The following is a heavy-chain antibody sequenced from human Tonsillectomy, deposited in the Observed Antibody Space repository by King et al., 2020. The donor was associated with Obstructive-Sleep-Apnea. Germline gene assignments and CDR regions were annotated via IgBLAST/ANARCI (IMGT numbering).Heavy chain of an antibody. D-gene: IGHD2-15*01. V-gene: IGHV4-39*07. CDR2: IYYSGST. Sequence: LQLQESGPGLVKPSETLSLTCTVSGVSISSSSYYWGWIRQPPGKGLEWIGGIYYSGSTYYNPSLKSRVTISVDTSKNQFSLKLSSVTAADTAVYYCARVGGRYCSGGSCWFDPWGQGTLVTVSS. CDR3: ARVGGRYCSGGSCWFDP. J-gene: IGHJ5*02. CDR1: GVSISSSSYY.